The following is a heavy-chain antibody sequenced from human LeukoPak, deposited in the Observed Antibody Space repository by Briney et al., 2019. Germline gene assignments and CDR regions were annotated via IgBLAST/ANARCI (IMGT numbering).Heavy chain of an antibody. Sequence: KPSETLSLTCSVAGGTIRSSRYYWAWIRQPPGKGLEWTGAIYYTGSTSYSPSLKSRVIMTLDPSNNQFSLQVNSFTASDTAVYFCARLALSLVRDFVFWGQGSLVTVSS. CDR3: ARLALSLVRDFVF. V-gene: IGHV4-39*01. D-gene: IGHD3-10*01. J-gene: IGHJ4*02. CDR1: GGTIRSSRYY. CDR2: IYYTGST.